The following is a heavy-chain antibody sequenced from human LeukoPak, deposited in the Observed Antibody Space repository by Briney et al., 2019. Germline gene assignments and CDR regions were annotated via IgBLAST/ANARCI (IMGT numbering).Heavy chain of an antibody. V-gene: IGHV1-69*05. CDR1: GGTFSSYA. Sequence: SVKVSCKASGGTFSSYAISWVRQAPGQGLEWIGGIIPIFGTANYAQKFQGRVTITTDESTSTAYMELSSLRSEDTAVYYCARERFYYDILTGYYNYYYYYMDVWGKGTTVTVSS. CDR2: IIPIFGTA. D-gene: IGHD3-9*01. CDR3: ARERFYYDILTGYYNYYYYYMDV. J-gene: IGHJ6*03.